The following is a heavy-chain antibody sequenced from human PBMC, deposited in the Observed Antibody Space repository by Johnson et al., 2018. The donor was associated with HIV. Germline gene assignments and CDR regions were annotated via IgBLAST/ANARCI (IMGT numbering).Heavy chain of an antibody. Sequence: QVQLVESGGGVVQPGRSLRLSCAASGFTFSSYTMHWVRQAPGKGLEWVAVISYDGSNKYYADSVKGRFTISRDNSKNTLYLQMNSLRTEDTAVYYCARDIGFGIAAACPGGSFDIWGQGTMVTVSS. J-gene: IGHJ3*02. CDR3: ARDIGFGIAAACPGGSFDI. D-gene: IGHD6-13*01. CDR2: ISYDGSNK. V-gene: IGHV3-30*14. CDR1: GFTFSSYT.